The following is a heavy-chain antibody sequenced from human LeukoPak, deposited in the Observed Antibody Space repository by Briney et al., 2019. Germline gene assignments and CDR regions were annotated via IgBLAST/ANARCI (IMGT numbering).Heavy chain of an antibody. D-gene: IGHD2-21*01. CDR3: ARDRVWTVLY. Sequence: GGSLRLSCAASGFTFSNYWMNWVRQAPGKGLEWVANINQDGSEKYYVGSLKGRFSISRDNAKNSVYLQMNSLRAEDTAVYYCARDRVWTVLYWGQGTLVTVSS. CDR1: GFTFSNYW. CDR2: INQDGSEK. V-gene: IGHV3-7*01. J-gene: IGHJ4*02.